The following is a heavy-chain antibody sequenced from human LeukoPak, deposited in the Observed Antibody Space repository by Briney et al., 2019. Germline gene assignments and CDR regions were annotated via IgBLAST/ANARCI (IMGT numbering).Heavy chain of an antibody. CDR3: AKDQILTMIVVVQDAFDM. V-gene: IGHV3-23*01. Sequence: GALRLPCAAFGFTFSRYAMSWVGQAPGKGLEGVAAISRSGGSPYYANSVKGRFTISRDNSKNPLYLQMNSLRAEDTAVYYCAKDQILTMIVVVQDAFDMWGEGTMVTVSS. J-gene: IGHJ3*02. D-gene: IGHD3-22*01. CDR1: GFTFSRYA. CDR2: ISRSGGSP.